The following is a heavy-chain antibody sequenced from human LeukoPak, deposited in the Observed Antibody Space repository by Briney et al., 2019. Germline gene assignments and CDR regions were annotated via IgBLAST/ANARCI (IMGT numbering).Heavy chain of an antibody. CDR1: GGSLSGYY. V-gene: IGHV4-34*01. CDR3: ARGRITMVRGAMTYYFDY. D-gene: IGHD3-10*01. Sequence: SETLSLTCAVYGGSLSGYYWSWIRQPPGKGLEWIGEINHSESTNYNPSLKSRVTISVDTSKNQFSLELSSVTAADTAVYYCARGRITMVRGAMTYYFDYWGQGTLVTVSS. J-gene: IGHJ4*02. CDR2: INHSEST.